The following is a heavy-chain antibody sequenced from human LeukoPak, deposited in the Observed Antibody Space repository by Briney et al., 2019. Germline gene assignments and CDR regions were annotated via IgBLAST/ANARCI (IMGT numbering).Heavy chain of an antibody. D-gene: IGHD3-10*01. J-gene: IGHJ4*02. CDR2: ISYDGSNK. CDR1: GFTFSSYG. CDR3: ARGYASESYYNGPGY. Sequence: QAGGSLRLSCAASGFTFSSYGMHWVRQAPGKGLEWVAVISYDGSNKYYADSVKGRFTISRDNSKNTLYLQMNSLRAEDTGVYYCARGYASESYYNGPGYWGQGTLVTVSS. V-gene: IGHV3-30*03.